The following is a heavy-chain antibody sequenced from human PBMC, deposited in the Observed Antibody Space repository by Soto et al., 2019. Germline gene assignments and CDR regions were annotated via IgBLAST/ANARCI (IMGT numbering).Heavy chain of an antibody. CDR1: GGSISRYY. CDR3: ARHNYGSGSTYFDY. Sequence: PSETLSLTCTVSGGSISRYYWSLIRQPPGKRLEWIGYIYYSGSTNYNPSLKSRVTISVDTSKNQFSLKLNSMTAADTAVYYCARHNYGSGSTYFDYWGQGTLVTVSS. D-gene: IGHD3-10*01. CDR2: IYYSGST. J-gene: IGHJ4*02. V-gene: IGHV4-59*08.